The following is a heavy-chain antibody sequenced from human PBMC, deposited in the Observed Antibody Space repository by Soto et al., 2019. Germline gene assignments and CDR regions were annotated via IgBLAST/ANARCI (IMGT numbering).Heavy chain of an antibody. CDR1: GFTFSSYA. Sequence: GWSLRLSGAASGFTFSSYAMHWVRQAPGKGLEWVAVISYDGSNKYYADSVKGRFTISRDNSKNTLYLQMNSLRAEDTAVYYCARDPEDYGSGTLFDSWGPGTLVPVSS. CDR3: ARDPEDYGSGTLFDS. CDR2: ISYDGSNK. V-gene: IGHV3-30-3*01. D-gene: IGHD3-10*01. J-gene: IGHJ4*02.